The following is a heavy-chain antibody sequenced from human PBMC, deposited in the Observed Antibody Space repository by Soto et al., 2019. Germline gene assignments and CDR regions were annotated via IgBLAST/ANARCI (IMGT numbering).Heavy chain of an antibody. Sequence: QVQLQESGPGLLKPSETLSLTCTVSGGSIRSYCWTWIRQPTREGLEWSGCICNSGSTNYNPSLKSRVIISVATQMNQFSLQLSSVTVADTAVYYCAGGGSIVVATRSLMDVWGKGTTVTVSS. CDR1: GGSIRSYC. V-gene: IGHV4-59*03. CDR2: ICNSGST. D-gene: IGHD1-26*01. J-gene: IGHJ6*04. CDR3: AGGGSIVVATRSLMDV.